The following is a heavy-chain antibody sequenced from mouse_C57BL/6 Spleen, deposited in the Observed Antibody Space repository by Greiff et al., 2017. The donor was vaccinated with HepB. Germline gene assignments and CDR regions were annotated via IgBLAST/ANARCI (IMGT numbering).Heavy chain of an antibody. CDR1: GFSLTSYG. D-gene: IGHD1-1*01. V-gene: IGHV2-6-1*01. Sequence: VKLMESGPGLVAPSQSLSITCTVSGFSLTSYGVHWVRQPPGKGLEWLVVIWSDGSTTYNSALKSRLSISKDNSKSQVFLKMNSLQTDDTAMYYCARHRNYGSSAMDYWGQGTSVTVSS. J-gene: IGHJ4*01. CDR2: IWSDGST. CDR3: ARHRNYGSSAMDY.